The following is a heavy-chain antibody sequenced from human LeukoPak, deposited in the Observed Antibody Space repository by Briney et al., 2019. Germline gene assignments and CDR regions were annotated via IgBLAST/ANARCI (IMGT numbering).Heavy chain of an antibody. CDR3: ARDLDTAITKECAFDI. V-gene: IGHV1-18*01. CDR1: GYTFTSYG. CDR2: ISAYNGNT. J-gene: IGHJ3*02. D-gene: IGHD5-18*01. Sequence: ASVKVSCKASGYTFTSYGISWVRQAPGQGLEWMGWISAYNGNTNYAQKLQGRVTMTTDTSTSTAYMELRSLRSDDTAVYYCARDLDTAITKECAFDIWGQGTMVTVSS.